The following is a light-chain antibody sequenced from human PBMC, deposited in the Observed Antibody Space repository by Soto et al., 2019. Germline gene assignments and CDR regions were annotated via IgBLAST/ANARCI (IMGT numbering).Light chain of an antibody. CDR3: QQYNNWPRT. J-gene: IGKJ1*01. CDR1: QRVSSN. V-gene: IGKV3-15*01. Sequence: EIVMTQSPATLSVSPGERATLSCRASQRVSSNLAWYQQKPGQAPRLLSYGASTRATGIPARFSGSGSGTEFPRPISILQYEEFAVYYFQQYNNWPRTFGQGTKVEIK. CDR2: GAS.